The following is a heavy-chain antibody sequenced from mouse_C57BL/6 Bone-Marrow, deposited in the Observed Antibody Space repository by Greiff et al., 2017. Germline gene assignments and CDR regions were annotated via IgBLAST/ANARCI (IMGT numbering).Heavy chain of an antibody. CDR2: IYPRDGST. J-gene: IGHJ1*03. V-gene: IGHV1-85*01. D-gene: IGHD1-1*01. Sequence: VKLQQSGPELVKPGASVKLSCKASGYTFTSYDINWVKQRPGQGLEWIGLIYPRDGSTKYNEEFKGKATLTVDTSSSTAYIELPSLPSEDSAVYFCARLEFDGSSGDWYFDVWGTGTTVTVSS. CDR3: ARLEFDGSSGDWYFDV. CDR1: GYTFTSYD.